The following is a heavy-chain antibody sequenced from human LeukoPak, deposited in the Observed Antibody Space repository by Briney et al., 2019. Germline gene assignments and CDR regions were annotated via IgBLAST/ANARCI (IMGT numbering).Heavy chain of an antibody. D-gene: IGHD2-21*01. Sequence: SETLSLTCTVSGGSIRSSSFNWGWIRQSPGQGLEWIGYIWPSGSTNYNPSLSGRVAISLDKSRNHFTLMVTAVTAADTAFYYCAGKGPEHLPTYFDHWGRGILVTVSS. J-gene: IGHJ4*02. CDR3: AGKGPEHLPTYFDH. CDR2: IWPSGST. V-gene: IGHV4-61*05. CDR1: GGSIRSSSFN.